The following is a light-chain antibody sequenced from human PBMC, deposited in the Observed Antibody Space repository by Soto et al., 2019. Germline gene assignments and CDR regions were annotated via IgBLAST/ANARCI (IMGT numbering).Light chain of an antibody. CDR1: SNDVGHSSF. CDR2: EVS. CDR3: NAQADNGKHV. Sequence: QSALTQPPSASWSPGQSVTISCTANSNDVGHSSFISWYQQHPGKGPKLIIYEVSKRPSGVPDRCSGSKSGNTASLSVSGLQDEDEADYFCNAQADNGKHVFGTGTKLTVL. J-gene: IGLJ1*01. V-gene: IGLV2-8*01.